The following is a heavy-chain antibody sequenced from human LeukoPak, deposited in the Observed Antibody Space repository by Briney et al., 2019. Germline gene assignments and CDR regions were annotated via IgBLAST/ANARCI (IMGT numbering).Heavy chain of an antibody. J-gene: IGHJ3*02. D-gene: IGHD3-9*01. CDR3: ARDSVLRYFAWLGAFDI. CDR2: ISYDGSNK. CDR1: GFTFSSYA. Sequence: GGSLRLSCAASGFTFSSYAMHWVRQTPGKGLEWVAVISYDGSNKYYADSVKGRFTISRDNSKNTLYLQMNSLRAEDTAVYYCARDSVLRYFAWLGAFDIWGQGTMVTVSS. V-gene: IGHV3-30-3*01.